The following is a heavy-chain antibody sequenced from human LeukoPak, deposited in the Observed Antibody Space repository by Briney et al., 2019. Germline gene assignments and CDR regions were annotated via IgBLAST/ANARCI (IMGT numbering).Heavy chain of an antibody. Sequence: GGSLRLSCAASVFTFSSYEMNWVRQAPGKGLEWVSYISSSGSTIYYADSVKGRFTISRDNAKNSLYFPMNSLRAEDMAVYYCAELGITMIGGVWGKGTTVSISS. J-gene: IGHJ6*04. V-gene: IGHV3-48*03. CDR2: ISSSGSTI. CDR3: AELGITMIGGV. D-gene: IGHD3-10*02. CDR1: VFTFSSYE.